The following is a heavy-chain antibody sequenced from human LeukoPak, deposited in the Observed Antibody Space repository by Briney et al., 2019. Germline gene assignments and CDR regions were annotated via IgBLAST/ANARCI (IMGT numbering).Heavy chain of an antibody. J-gene: IGHJ4*02. V-gene: IGHV3-23*01. Sequence: GGSLRLSCAASGFTFSSYAMSWVRQAPGKGLEWVSFISPSADRTSNADSVEGRFTISRDNPRNTLYLQMNSLRAEDTAVYYCAKDFDSYGYWYYFDYWGQGTLVTVSS. CDR2: ISPSADRT. CDR3: AKDFDSYGYWYYFDY. D-gene: IGHD5-18*01. CDR1: GFTFSSYA.